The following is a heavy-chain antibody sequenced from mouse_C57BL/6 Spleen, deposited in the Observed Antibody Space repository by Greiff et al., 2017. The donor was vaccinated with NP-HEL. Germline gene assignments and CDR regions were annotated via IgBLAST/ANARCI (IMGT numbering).Heavy chain of an antibody. J-gene: IGHJ2*01. CDR2: INPSSGYT. Sequence: QVHVKQSGAELAKPGASVKLSCKASGYTFTSYWMHWVKQRPGQGLEWIGYINPSSGYTKYNQKFKDKATLTADKSSSTAYMQLSSLTYEDSAVYYCARVAQATYYFDYWGQGTTLTVSS. CDR1: GYTFTSYW. CDR3: ARVAQATYYFDY. D-gene: IGHD3-2*02. V-gene: IGHV1-7*01.